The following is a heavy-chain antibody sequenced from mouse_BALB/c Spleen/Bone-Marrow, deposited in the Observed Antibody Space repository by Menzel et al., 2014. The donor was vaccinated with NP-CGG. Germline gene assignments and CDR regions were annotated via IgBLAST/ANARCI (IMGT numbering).Heavy chain of an antibody. CDR2: INPDSNTI. D-gene: IGHD2-3*01. V-gene: IGHV4-1*02. CDR1: GFDFSGFW. CDR3: ARLGYYGGFAY. Sequence: EVMLVESGGGLVQPGGSLKLSCAASGFDFSGFWMGWVRQAPGKGLEWIGEINPDSNTINYTPSLKDRFIISRDNAKNTLYLQMSKVRSEDTALYYCARLGYYGGFAYWGQGTLVTVSA. J-gene: IGHJ3*01.